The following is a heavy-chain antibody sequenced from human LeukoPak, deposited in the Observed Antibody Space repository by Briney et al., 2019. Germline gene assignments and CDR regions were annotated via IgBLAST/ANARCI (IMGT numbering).Heavy chain of an antibody. V-gene: IGHV3-33*08. J-gene: IGHJ4*02. Sequence: GGSLRLSCAASGFTFSSYAMSWVRQAPGKGLEWVAVIWYDGSNKYYADSVKGRFTISRDNSKNTLYPQMNSLRAEDTAVYYCARDRAIVVATITYFDYWGQGTLVTVSS. CDR3: ARDRAIVVATITYFDY. D-gene: IGHD5-12*01. CDR1: GFTFSSYA. CDR2: IWYDGSNK.